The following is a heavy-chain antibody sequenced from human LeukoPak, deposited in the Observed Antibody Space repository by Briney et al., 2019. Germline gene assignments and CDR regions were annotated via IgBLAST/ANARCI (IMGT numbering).Heavy chain of an antibody. CDR3: ARAGYSSSWRFDY. Sequence: GGSLRLSCAASGFTFSSYAMSWVRQAPGKGLEWVSAISGSGGSTYYADSVKGRFTISRDNSKNTLYLQMNSLRAEGTAVYYCARAGYSSSWRFDYWGQGTLVTVSS. CDR2: ISGSGGST. CDR1: GFTFSSYA. D-gene: IGHD6-13*01. V-gene: IGHV3-23*01. J-gene: IGHJ4*02.